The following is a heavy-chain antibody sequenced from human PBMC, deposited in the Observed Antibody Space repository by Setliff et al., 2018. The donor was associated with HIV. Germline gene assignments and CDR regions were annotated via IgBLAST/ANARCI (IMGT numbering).Heavy chain of an antibody. CDR1: GDSISSDFY. CDR3: AAPRGMSTILVY. D-gene: IGHD3-9*01. Sequence: PSETLSLTCTVSGDSISSDFYWGWIRQPPGKGLEWIGSIHHSGSTNYNPSLKSRVIISIDTSKKQFSLKLTSVTAADTATYYCAAPRGMSTILVYWGQGSLVTVSS. J-gene: IGHJ4*02. V-gene: IGHV4-38-2*02. CDR2: IHHSGST.